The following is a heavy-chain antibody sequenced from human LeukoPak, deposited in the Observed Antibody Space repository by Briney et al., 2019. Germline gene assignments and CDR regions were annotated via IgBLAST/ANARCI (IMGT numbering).Heavy chain of an antibody. J-gene: IGHJ4*02. CDR1: GYTFTGYY. Sequence: ASVKVSCKASGYTFTGYYMHWVRQAPGQGLEWMGIINPSGGSTSYAQKFQGRVTMTRDTSTSTVYMELSSLRSEDTAVYYCARGVGVTYYYDSSGYFDYWGQGTLVTVSS. D-gene: IGHD3-22*01. V-gene: IGHV1-46*01. CDR2: INPSGGST. CDR3: ARGVGVTYYYDSSGYFDY.